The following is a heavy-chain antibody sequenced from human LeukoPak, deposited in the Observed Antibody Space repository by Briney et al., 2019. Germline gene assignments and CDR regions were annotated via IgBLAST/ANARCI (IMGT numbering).Heavy chain of an antibody. D-gene: IGHD1-26*01. J-gene: IGHJ4*02. CDR2: IYYSGST. V-gene: IGHV4-39*01. CDR1: GGSISSYS. Sequence: SETLSLTCSVSGGSISSYSWSWIRQPPGKGLEWIGSIYYSGSTYYNPSLKSRVTISVDTSKNQFSLKLSSVTAADTAVYYCARLGIVGAKDYWGQGTLVTVSS. CDR3: ARLGIVGAKDY.